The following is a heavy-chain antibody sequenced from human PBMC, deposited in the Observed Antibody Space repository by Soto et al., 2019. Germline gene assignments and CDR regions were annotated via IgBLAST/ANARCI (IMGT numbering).Heavy chain of an antibody. Sequence: EVQLLGFGGGLEQPGGSLRPPGPASGSTFGSNVMSWVRRAPGKGLGGVSAISGSGGSTNYGDSVKGRFTISRDNSKNTLYLQMNSLRAEDTAVYYCAKVRADYYDSSGPIDYWGQGTLVTVSS. V-gene: IGHV3-23*01. D-gene: IGHD3-22*01. J-gene: IGHJ4*02. CDR2: ISGSGGST. CDR3: AKVRADYYDSSGPIDY. CDR1: GSTFGSNV.